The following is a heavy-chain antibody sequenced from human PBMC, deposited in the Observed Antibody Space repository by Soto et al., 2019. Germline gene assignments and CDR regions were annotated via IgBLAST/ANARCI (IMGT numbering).Heavy chain of an antibody. V-gene: IGHV4-31*02. Sequence: SDTLSLTWTVSAGSNNTVGYYWNWVLHSQGKGLEWIGYIFYSGTTYYNPSLESRLTMSLDKSKNHFSLRLSSVTAADTAYYYCARSFYDLSTATGGHWFDPWGHGNLVTGSS. J-gene: IGHJ5*02. CDR3: ARSFYDLSTATGGHWFDP. CDR1: AGSNNTVGYY. D-gene: IGHD3-9*01. CDR2: IFYSGTT.